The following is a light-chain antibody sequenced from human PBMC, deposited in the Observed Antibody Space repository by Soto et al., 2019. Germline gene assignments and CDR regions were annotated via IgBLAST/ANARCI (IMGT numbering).Light chain of an antibody. CDR1: SGSVSTSYS. CDR3: VLHMGSGSVV. J-gene: IGLJ2*01. Sequence: QTVVTQEPSFSVSPGGTVTLTCGLSSGSVSTSYSPSWYQQTPGQAPRTLIYSTNTRSSGVPDRFSGSILGNKAALTITGAQADDESDYYCVLHMGSGSVVFGGGTKLTVL. CDR2: STN. V-gene: IGLV8-61*01.